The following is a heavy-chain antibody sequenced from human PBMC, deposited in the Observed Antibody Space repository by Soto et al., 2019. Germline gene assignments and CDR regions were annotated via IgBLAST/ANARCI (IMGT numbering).Heavy chain of an antibody. CDR3: ARDHGIAATYYYYYYGMDV. D-gene: IGHD6-13*01. Sequence: QVQLVESGGGVVQPGSSLRLSCAASGFTFSSYAMHWVRQAPGKGLEWVAVISYDGSNKYYADSVKGRFTISRDNSKNTLNLQKNSLRAEDRAVYYCARDHGIAATYYYYYYGMDVWGQGTTVTVSS. J-gene: IGHJ6*02. CDR2: ISYDGSNK. V-gene: IGHV3-30-3*01. CDR1: GFTFSSYA.